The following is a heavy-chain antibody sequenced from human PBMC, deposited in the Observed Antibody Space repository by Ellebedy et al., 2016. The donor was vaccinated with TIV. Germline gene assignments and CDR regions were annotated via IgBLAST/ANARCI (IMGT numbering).Heavy chain of an antibody. CDR3: ARAVGTSGTGAPY. Sequence: GESLKISCAASGFTFSSYGMHWVRQAPGKGLEWVAVIWYDESNEYYADSVKGRFTISRDNSKNTLYLQMNSLRVEDTAVYYCARAVGTSGTGAPYWGQGTLVSVSS. CDR1: GFTFSSYG. CDR2: IWYDESNE. V-gene: IGHV3-33*01. D-gene: IGHD3-10*01. J-gene: IGHJ4*02.